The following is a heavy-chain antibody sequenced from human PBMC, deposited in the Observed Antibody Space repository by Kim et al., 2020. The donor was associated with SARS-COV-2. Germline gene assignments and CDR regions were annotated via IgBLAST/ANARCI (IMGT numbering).Heavy chain of an antibody. CDR2: ISAYNGNT. V-gene: IGHV1-18*04. CDR1: GYTFTSYG. Sequence: ASVKVSCKASGYTFTSYGISWVRQAPGQGLEWMGWISAYNGNTNYAQKLQGRVTMTTDTSTSTAYMELRSLRSDDTAVYYCARDPRPLTTEGMDVWGQGTTVTVSS. CDR3: ARDPRPLTTEGMDV. J-gene: IGHJ6*02. D-gene: IGHD3-3*01.